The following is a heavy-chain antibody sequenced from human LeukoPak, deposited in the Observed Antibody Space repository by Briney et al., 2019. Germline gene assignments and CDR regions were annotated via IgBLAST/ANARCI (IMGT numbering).Heavy chain of an antibody. D-gene: IGHD4-17*01. Sequence: GGSLRLSCAASGFTFSSFGMHWVRQAPGKGLEWVADIRDNGSNTYYADSVKGQFTISRDNSKNTLYLQMNSLRAEDTAVYYCSRGGYGDYNNWFDPWGQGTLVIVSS. V-gene: IGHV3-33*01. CDR1: GFTFSSFG. CDR2: IRDNGSNT. J-gene: IGHJ5*02. CDR3: SRGGYGDYNNWFDP.